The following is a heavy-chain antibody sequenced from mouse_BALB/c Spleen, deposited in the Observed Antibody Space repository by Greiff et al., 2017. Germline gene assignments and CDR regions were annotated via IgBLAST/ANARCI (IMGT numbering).Heavy chain of an antibody. V-gene: IGHV1-69*02. CDR3: ARSLRYYWYFDV. Sequence: QVQLQQPGAELVKPGAPVKLSCKASGYTFTSYWMNWVKQRPGRGLEWIGRIDPSDSETHYNQKFKDKATLTVDKSSSTAYIQLSSLTSEDSAVYYCARSLRYYWYFDVWGAGTTVTVSS. D-gene: IGHD1-1*01. J-gene: IGHJ1*01. CDR1: GYTFTSYW. CDR2: IDPSDSET.